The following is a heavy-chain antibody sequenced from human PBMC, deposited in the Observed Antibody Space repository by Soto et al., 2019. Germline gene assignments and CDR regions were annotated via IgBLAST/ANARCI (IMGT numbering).Heavy chain of an antibody. D-gene: IGHD5-12*01. V-gene: IGHV4-59*08. CDR2: IYYSGST. J-gene: IGHJ6*02. CDR1: GGSISSYY. Sequence: SETLSLTCTVSGGSISSYYWSWIRQPPGKGLEWIGYIYYSGSTNYNPSLKSRVTISVDTSKNQFSLKLSSVTAADTAVYYCARQGPDGYNSWGKDYYYYYGMDVRGQGTTVTVSS. CDR3: ARQGPDGYNSWGKDYYYYYGMDV.